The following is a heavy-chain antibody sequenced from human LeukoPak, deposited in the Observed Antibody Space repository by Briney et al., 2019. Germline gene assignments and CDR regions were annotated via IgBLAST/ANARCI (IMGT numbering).Heavy chain of an antibody. V-gene: IGHV4-4*02. D-gene: IGHD1-14*01. CDR3: ARDESESYYYYMDV. Sequence: SGTLSLTCAVSGGSISSSNWRSWVRQPPGKGLEWIGRIYTSGSTNYNPSLKSRVTMSVDTSKNQFSLKLSSVTAADTAVYYCARDESESYYYYMDVWGKGTTVTISS. CDR2: IYTSGST. CDR1: GGSISSSNW. J-gene: IGHJ6*03.